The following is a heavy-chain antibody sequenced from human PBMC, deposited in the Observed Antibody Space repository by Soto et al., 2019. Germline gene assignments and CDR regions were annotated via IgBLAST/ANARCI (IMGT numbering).Heavy chain of an antibody. D-gene: IGHD4-17*01. Sequence: QVQLVQSGAEVKKPGSSVKVSCKASGGTFSSYTISWVRQAPGQGLEWMGRIIPILGIANYAQKFQGRVTITADKSTGTAYMELSSLRSEDTAVYYCARSSGVTTVTTNWGQGTLVTVSS. J-gene: IGHJ4*02. CDR2: IIPILGIA. CDR3: ARSSGVTTVTTN. V-gene: IGHV1-69*02. CDR1: GGTFSSYT.